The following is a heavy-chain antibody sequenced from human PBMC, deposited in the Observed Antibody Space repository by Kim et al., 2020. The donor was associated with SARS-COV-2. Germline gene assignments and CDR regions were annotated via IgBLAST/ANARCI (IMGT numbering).Heavy chain of an antibody. Sequence: GGSLRLSCAASGFTFSDYYMSWIRQAPGKGLEWVSYISSSSYTNYADSVKGRFTISRDNAKNSLYLQMNSLRAEDTAVYYCARVGLSYSFFDYWGQGTLVTVSS. J-gene: IGHJ4*02. CDR2: ISSSSYT. V-gene: IGHV3-11*05. CDR3: ARVGLSYSFFDY. D-gene: IGHD2-8*01. CDR1: GFTFSDYY.